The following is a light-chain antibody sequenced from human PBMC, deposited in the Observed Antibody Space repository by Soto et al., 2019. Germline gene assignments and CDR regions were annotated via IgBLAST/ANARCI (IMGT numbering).Light chain of an antibody. V-gene: IGKV4-1*01. CDR3: QQYYSIPIT. Sequence: VLTQSPNTLSLSPGERATLSCWASRSLRSSYLAWYQQKPGQPPKLLIYWASTRESGVPDRFSGSGSGTDFTLTISSLQAEDVAVYYCQQYYSIPITFGQGTRLEIK. J-gene: IGKJ5*01. CDR2: WAS. CDR1: RSLRSSY.